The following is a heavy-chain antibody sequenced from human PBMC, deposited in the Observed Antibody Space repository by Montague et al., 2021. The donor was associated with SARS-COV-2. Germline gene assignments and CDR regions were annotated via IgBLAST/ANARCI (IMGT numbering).Heavy chain of an antibody. J-gene: IGHJ6*02. D-gene: IGHD1-1*01. CDR1: GYSISSGYY. CDR3: SRVSISYDADDASYGMDV. Sequence: SETLSLTCTVSGYSISSGYYWGWIRQPPGKGLEWIGRIYRNGITYYHFSLMSRVTISVDTSKNQFSLKLRSVTAADAAVYYCSRVSISYDADDASYGMDVWGHGTTVTVSS. V-gene: IGHV4-38-2*02. CDR2: IYRNGIT.